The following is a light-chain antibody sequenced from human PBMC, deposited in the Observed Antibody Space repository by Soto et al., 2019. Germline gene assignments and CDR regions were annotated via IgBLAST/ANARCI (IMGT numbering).Light chain of an antibody. CDR1: QSVRSN. V-gene: IGKV3-15*01. Sequence: EIVMTQSPATLSVSPGERATLSCRASQSVRSNLAWYQQKPGQSPRLLIYGASTRATGIPARFSGGGSGTEFTLTISSLQSEDFALYFCQQYEKWPPSITFGQGTRLEIK. J-gene: IGKJ5*01. CDR3: QQYEKWPPSIT. CDR2: GAS.